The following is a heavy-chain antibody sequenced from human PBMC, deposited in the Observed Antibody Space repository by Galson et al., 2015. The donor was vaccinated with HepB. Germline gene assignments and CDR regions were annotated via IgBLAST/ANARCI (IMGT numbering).Heavy chain of an antibody. CDR3: ARGEARITIFGVVITPFDY. CDR2: MNPNSGNT. CDR1: GYTFTSYD. Sequence: SVKVSCKASGYTFTSYDINWVRQATGQGLEWMGWMNPNSGNTGYAQKFQGRVIMTRNTSISTAYMELSSLRSEDTAVYYCARGEARITIFGVVITPFDYGGQGTLVTVSS. V-gene: IGHV1-8*01. D-gene: IGHD3-3*01. J-gene: IGHJ4*02.